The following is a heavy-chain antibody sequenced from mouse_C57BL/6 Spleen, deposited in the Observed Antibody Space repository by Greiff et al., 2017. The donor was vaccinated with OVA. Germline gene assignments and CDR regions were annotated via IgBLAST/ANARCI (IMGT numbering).Heavy chain of an antibody. CDR2: IDPSDSYT. J-gene: IGHJ2*01. CDR3: ARVSEDYYGSSYGFDY. Sequence: VRLQQPGAELVRPGTSVKLSCKASGYTFTSYWMHWVKQRPGQGLEWIGVIDPSDSYTNYNQKFKGKATLTVDTSSSTAYMQLSSLTSEDSAVYYCARVSEDYYGSSYGFDYWGQGTTLTVSS. D-gene: IGHD1-1*01. CDR1: GYTFTSYW. V-gene: IGHV1-59*01.